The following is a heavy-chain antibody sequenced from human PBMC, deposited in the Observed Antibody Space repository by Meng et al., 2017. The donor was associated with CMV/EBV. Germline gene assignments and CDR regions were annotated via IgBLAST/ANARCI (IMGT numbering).Heavy chain of an antibody. J-gene: IGHJ1*01. CDR2: ISSSSSYI. CDR1: GFTFSNAC. D-gene: IGHD5-24*01. Sequence: GESLKISCAASGFTFSNACMNWVRQAPGKGLEWVSSISSSSSYIYYADSVKGRFTISRDNAKNSLYLQMNSLRAEDTAVYYCARDPSITPGQHWGQGTLVTVSS. V-gene: IGHV3-21*01. CDR3: ARDPSITPGQH.